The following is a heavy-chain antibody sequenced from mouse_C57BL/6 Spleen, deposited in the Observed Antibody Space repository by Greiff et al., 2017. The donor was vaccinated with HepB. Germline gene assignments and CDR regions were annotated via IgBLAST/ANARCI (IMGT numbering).Heavy chain of an antibody. J-gene: IGHJ2*01. CDR2: IYPRSGNT. CDR1: GYTFTSYG. Sequence: VHLVESGAELARPGASVKLSCKASGYTFTSYGISWVKQRTGQGLEWIGEIYPRSGNTYYNEKFKGKATLTADKSSSTAYMELRSLTSEDSAVYFCAENYYGSTFDYWGQGTTLTVSS. D-gene: IGHD1-1*01. V-gene: IGHV1-81*01. CDR3: AENYYGSTFDY.